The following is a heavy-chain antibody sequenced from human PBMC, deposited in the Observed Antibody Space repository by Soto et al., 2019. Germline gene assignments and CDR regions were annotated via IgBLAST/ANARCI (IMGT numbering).Heavy chain of an antibody. D-gene: IGHD2-15*01. J-gene: IGHJ4*02. V-gene: IGHV3-30-3*01. CDR2: ISYDGSNK. CDR1: GFTFSSDA. CDR3: ATAKLLLPWLFDY. Sequence: SGGSLRLSCAASGFTFSSDAMHWVRQAPGKGLEWVAVISYDGSNKYYADSVKGRFTISRDNSKNTLYLQMNSLRAEDTAVYYCATAKLLLPWLFDYWGQGTLVTVSS.